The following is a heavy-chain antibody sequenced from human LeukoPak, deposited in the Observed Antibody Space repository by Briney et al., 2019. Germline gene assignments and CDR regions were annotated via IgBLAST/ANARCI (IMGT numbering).Heavy chain of an antibody. D-gene: IGHD2-15*01. Sequence: GGSLRLSCIASGFTFSSYGMSWVRQAPGKGLEWVSAISGSGDNTYYADSVKGRFTISRDNSKNTLYLQMNSLRAEDTTVYYCAKNGDRGAYCTGGTCYPYFYYYMDVWGKGTTVTI. V-gene: IGHV3-23*01. CDR2: ISGSGDNT. J-gene: IGHJ6*03. CDR1: GFTFSSYG. CDR3: AKNGDRGAYCTGGTCYPYFYYYMDV.